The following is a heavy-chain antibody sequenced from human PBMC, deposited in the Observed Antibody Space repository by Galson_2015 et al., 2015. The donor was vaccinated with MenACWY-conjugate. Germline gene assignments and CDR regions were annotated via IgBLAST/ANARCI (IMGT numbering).Heavy chain of an antibody. CDR2: ISSSSSTT. J-gene: IGHJ4*02. V-gene: IGHV3-48*02. Sequence: SLRLSCAASGFTFSTYSMNWVRQAPGKGLEWVSYISSSSSTTYYADSVKGRFTISRDNAKNSLYLQMNTLRDEDTAVYYCARVPGYSYGYYDWWGPGTLFTVSS. D-gene: IGHD5-18*01. CDR3: ARVPGYSYGYYDW. CDR1: GFTFSTYS.